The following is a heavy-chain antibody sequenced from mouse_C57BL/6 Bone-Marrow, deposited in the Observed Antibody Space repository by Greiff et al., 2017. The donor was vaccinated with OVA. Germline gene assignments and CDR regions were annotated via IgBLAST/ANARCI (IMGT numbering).Heavy chain of an antibody. CDR2: INPNNGGT. CDR1: GYTFTDYY. D-gene: IGHD2-1*01. CDR3: ARRYYAYAKAMDY. J-gene: IGHJ4*01. V-gene: IGHV1-26*01. Sequence: EVQLQQSGPELVKPGASVKISCKASGYTFTDYYMNWVKQSHGKSLEWIGDINPNNGGTSYNQKFKGKATLTVDKSSSTAYMELRSLTSEDSAVDYCARRYYAYAKAMDYWGQGTSVTVSS.